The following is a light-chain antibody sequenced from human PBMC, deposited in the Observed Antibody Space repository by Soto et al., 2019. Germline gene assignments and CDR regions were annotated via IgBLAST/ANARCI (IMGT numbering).Light chain of an antibody. CDR3: SSYTGSYTMV. CDR2: DVS. CDR1: SSDVGGYNY. V-gene: IGLV2-14*01. J-gene: IGLJ2*01. Sequence: QSALTQPASVSGSSGQSITISCTGTSSDVGGYNYVSWYQQHPGKAPKLMIYDVSNRPLGVSNRFSGSKSGNTASLTISGLQAEDEDDYYCSSYTGSYTMVFGGGTKLTVL.